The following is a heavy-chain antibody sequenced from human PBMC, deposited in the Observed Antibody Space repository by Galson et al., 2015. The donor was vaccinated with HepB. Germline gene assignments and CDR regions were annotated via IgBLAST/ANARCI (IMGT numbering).Heavy chain of an antibody. V-gene: IGHV1-69-2*01. CDR1: GSTFTDYY. CDR2: VDPEDGET. D-gene: IGHD6-13*01. J-gene: IGHJ4*02. CDR3: ATVGAAAGSFDY. Sequence: VKVSCKVSGSTFTDYYMHWVQQAPGKGLKWMGLVDPEDGETIYAENFQGRVTITADTSTDTASMELTSLRSEDTAVYYCATVGAAAGSFDYWGQGTLVTVSS.